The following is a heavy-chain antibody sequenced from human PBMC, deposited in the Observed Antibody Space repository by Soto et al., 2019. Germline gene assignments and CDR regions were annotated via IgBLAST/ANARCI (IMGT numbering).Heavy chain of an antibody. CDR3: ARSPGGVVTAMYYFDY. Sequence: SVKVSCKASGGTLSDYAFSWVRQAPGQGLEWMGGIIPIFGSANYAQKLQGRVTITADESTKTAYTELSRLRSDDTAVYYCARSPGGVVTAMYYFDYWG. V-gene: IGHV1-69*13. CDR2: IIPIFGSA. J-gene: IGHJ4*01. D-gene: IGHD2-21*02. CDR1: GGTLSDYA.